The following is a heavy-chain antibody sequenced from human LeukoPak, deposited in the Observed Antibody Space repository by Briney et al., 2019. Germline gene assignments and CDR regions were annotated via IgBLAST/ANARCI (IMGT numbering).Heavy chain of an antibody. V-gene: IGHV1-18*01. CDR1: GYTSTNYG. CDR2: IGGYNGKT. Sequence: ASVKVSCKASGYTSTNYGISWLRQAPGQGLEWMGWIGGYNGKTKYVEKLQGRATMTTDTSTSTAYMELRSLRSDDTAVYYCARDRWSGATGDYHYYYGMDVWGQGTTVIASS. D-gene: IGHD1-26*01. J-gene: IGHJ6*02. CDR3: ARDRWSGATGDYHYYYGMDV.